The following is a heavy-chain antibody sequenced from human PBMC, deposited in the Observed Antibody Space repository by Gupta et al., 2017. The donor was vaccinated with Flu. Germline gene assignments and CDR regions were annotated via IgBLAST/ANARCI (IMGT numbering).Heavy chain of an antibody. Sequence: QVQLQQWGTGLLKPSETLSLTCAVNGGSFSYYYWGWIRQPPGKGLEWIGEIQHSGSTNYNLSLKSRLIISVDTSKNQFSLRLNSVTAADTAVYYCARGRYCSATRCQEEIAFDSWGQGTLVTVSP. CDR3: ARGRYCSATRCQEEIAFDS. V-gene: IGHV4-34*01. D-gene: IGHD2-15*01. CDR1: GGSFSYYY. J-gene: IGHJ5*01. CDR2: IQHSGST.